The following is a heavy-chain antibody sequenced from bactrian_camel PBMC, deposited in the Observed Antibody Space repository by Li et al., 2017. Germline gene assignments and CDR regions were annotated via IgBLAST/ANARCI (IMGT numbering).Heavy chain of an antibody. V-gene: IGHV3S63*01. Sequence: HVQLVESGGGSVQAGGSLRLACTASGFTFDDSDMGWYRQAPGNECELVSTLARNGNTYYADSVKGRFTISQDTAKTTGFLQMNNLKLEDTAVYYCAAADAAGDCGSPSEYQYWGQGTQVTVS. CDR3: AAADAAGDCGSPSEYQY. J-gene: IGHJ4*01. CDR2: LARNGNT. CDR1: GFTFDDSD. D-gene: IGHD4*01.